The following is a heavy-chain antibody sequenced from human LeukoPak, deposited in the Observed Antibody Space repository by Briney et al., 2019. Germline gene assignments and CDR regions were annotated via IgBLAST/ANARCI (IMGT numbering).Heavy chain of an antibody. CDR2: IYYSGST. V-gene: IGHV4-31*03. J-gene: IGHJ4*02. D-gene: IGHD6-19*01. CDR1: GGSIGSGGYY. CDR3: ARGQWLAQLRVFDY. Sequence: SETLSLTCTVSGGSIGSGGYYWSWIRQHPGKGLEWIGYIYYSGSTYYNPSLKSRLTISVDTSKNQFSLKLSSVTAADTAVYYCARGQWLAQLRVFDYWGQGTLVTVSS.